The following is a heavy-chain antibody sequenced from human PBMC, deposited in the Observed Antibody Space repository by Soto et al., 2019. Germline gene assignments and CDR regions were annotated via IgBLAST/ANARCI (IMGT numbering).Heavy chain of an antibody. J-gene: IGHJ6*02. CDR1: GGSFSGYY. CDR2: INHSGST. V-gene: IGHV4-34*01. CDR3: ARIEASPIYYYYYYGMDV. D-gene: IGHD1-26*01. Sequence: SETLSLTCAVYGGSFSGYYWSWIRQPPGKGLEWIGEINHSGSTNYNPSLKSRVTISVDTSKNQFSLKLSSVTAADTAVYYCARIEASPIYYYYYYGMDVWGQGTKVTVYS.